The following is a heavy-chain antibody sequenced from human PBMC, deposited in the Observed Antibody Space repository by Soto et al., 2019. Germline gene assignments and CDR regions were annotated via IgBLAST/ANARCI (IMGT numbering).Heavy chain of an antibody. CDR3: AREISSSWYGEFDD. J-gene: IGHJ4*02. CDR2: IWYDGSNK. D-gene: IGHD6-13*01. V-gene: IGHV3-33*01. CDR1: GFTFSSYG. Sequence: QVQLVESGGGVVQPGRSLRLSCAASGFTFSSYGMHWVRQAPGKGLEWVAVIWYDGSNKYYADSVKGRFTISRDNSKNTLYLQMNSLRAEDTAVYYCAREISSSWYGEFDDWGQGTLVTVSS.